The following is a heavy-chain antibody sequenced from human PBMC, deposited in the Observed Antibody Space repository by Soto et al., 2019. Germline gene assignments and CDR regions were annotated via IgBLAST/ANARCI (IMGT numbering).Heavy chain of an antibody. CDR1: GFTFSSYS. CDR2: ISSSSSYI. J-gene: IGHJ6*03. CDR3: AKSPHIVVVPAANDYYYYMDV. Sequence: GGSLRLSCAASGFTFSSYSMNWVRQAPGKGLEWVSSISSSSSYIYYADSVKGRFTISRDNAKNSLYLQMSSLRAEDTAVYYCAKSPHIVVVPAANDYYYYMDVWGKGTTVTVSS. V-gene: IGHV3-21*01. D-gene: IGHD2-2*01.